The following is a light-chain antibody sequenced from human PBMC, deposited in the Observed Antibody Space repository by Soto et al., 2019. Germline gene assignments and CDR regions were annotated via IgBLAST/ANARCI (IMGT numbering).Light chain of an antibody. CDR2: EVS. Sequence: QSALTQPPSASGSPGQSVTISCTGTSSDVGGYNYVSWYQQHPGKAPKLMIYEVSKRPSGVPDRFSGSKSGNTASLTVSGLQAEDEADYYCSSYAGINNVEFRGGTKLTVL. J-gene: IGLJ2*01. CDR3: SSYAGINNVE. CDR1: SSDVGGYNY. V-gene: IGLV2-8*01.